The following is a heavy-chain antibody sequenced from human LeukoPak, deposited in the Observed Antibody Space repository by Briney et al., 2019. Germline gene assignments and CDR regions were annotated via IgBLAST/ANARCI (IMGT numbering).Heavy chain of an antibody. V-gene: IGHV3-74*01. J-gene: IGHJ4*02. CDR2: INSGGKTT. Sequence: GGPLRLSCAASGFTFTNSWMLWVRQAPGKGRVWVSRINSGGKTTTYADSAKGRFTISRDNAKNTLYLQMNSLRAEHTAVYYCASFWGFSSPRRNGGLMIDYWRQGTLVTVSS. D-gene: IGHD3-16*01. CDR1: GFTFTNSW. CDR3: ASFWGFSSPRRNGGLMIDY.